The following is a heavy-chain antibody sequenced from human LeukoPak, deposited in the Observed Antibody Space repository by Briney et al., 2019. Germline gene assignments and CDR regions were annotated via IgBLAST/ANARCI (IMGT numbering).Heavy chain of an antibody. Sequence: GGSLRLSCAASGFTFSSYAMSCVRQPPGKGLEWVSAISGSGGSTYYTDSVKGRFTISRDNSKNTLYLQMNSLRAEDTAVYYCAKDHCSSTSGCFFDYWGQGTLVTVSS. CDR2: ISGSGGST. J-gene: IGHJ4*02. CDR1: GFTFSSYA. V-gene: IGHV3-23*01. CDR3: AKDHCSSTSGCFFDY. D-gene: IGHD2-2*01.